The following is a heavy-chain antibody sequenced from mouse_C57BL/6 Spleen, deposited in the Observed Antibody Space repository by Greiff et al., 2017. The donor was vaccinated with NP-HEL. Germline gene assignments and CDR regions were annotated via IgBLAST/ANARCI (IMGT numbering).Heavy chain of an antibody. V-gene: IGHV1-18*01. Sequence: EVKLQESGPELVKPGASLKLPCAASGYTFSDYNMDWVRQTHDKRLEWVGTINPSGGGTTYTQRVKGRSTLTVDKSSSTAYLQLSSLKSEDTAMYYCARHGKRSRGYFADWGQGTMVTVSA. CDR2: INPSGGGT. D-gene: IGHD1-1*01. CDR1: GYTFSDYN. CDR3: ARHGKRSRGYFAD. J-gene: IGHJ3*01.